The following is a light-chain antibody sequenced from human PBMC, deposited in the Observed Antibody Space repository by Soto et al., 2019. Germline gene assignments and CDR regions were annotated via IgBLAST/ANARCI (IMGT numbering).Light chain of an antibody. CDR3: HQNYNTPART. V-gene: IGKV1-39*01. J-gene: IGKJ4*01. CDR1: QSISSF. Sequence: DIQMTQSPSSLSASVGDRVTITCRASQSISSFLNWYQQKPGKAPNLLIYAASILQSGVPSRFSCSGSGTDFTRTISSLQPEDFATYYCHQNYNTPARTFGGGTKVEIK. CDR2: AAS.